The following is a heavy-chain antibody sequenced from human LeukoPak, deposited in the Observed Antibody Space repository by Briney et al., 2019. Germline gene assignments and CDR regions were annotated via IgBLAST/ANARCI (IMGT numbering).Heavy chain of an antibody. Sequence: RASVKVSCKASGYTFTSCDINWVRQATGQGLEWMGWMNPNSGNTGYGQSFQGRTTMTRDISIGTAYMELSNLTSEDTAIYYCTRGSSGRRDNWGQGTLVTVSA. CDR2: MNPNSGNT. CDR3: TRGSSGRRDN. D-gene: IGHD6-19*01. V-gene: IGHV1-8*01. CDR1: GYTFTSCD. J-gene: IGHJ4*02.